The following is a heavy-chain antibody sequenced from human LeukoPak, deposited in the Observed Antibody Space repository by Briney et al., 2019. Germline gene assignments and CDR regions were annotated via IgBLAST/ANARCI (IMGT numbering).Heavy chain of an antibody. D-gene: IGHD3-22*01. CDR2: ISYDGSNK. J-gene: IGHJ4*02. CDR1: GFTFSSYA. Sequence: PGRSLRLSCAASGFTFSSYAMHWVRQAPGKGLEWVAVISYDGSNKYYADSVKGRFTISRDNAKNSLYLQMNSLRDEDTAVYYCARDGATDSSGYYFDYWGQGTLVTVSS. V-gene: IGHV3-30-3*01. CDR3: ARDGATDSSGYYFDY.